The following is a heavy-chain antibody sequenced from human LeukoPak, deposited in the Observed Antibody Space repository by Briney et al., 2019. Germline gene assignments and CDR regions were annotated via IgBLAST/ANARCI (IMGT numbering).Heavy chain of an antibody. J-gene: IGHJ3*01. CDR2: ISGSGGST. Sequence: GGSLRLSCGASGFTFSDYYMSWIRQTLGKGLEWVSAISGSGGSTYYADSVKGRFTISRDNSKNTLYLQMNSLRAEDTAVYYCANEYSKGDVWGQGTMVTVSS. D-gene: IGHD5-12*01. CDR3: ANEYSKGDV. CDR1: GFTFSDYY. V-gene: IGHV3-23*01.